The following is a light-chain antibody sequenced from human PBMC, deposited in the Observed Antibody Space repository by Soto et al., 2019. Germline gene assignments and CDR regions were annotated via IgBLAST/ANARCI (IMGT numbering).Light chain of an antibody. CDR2: LNSDGSH. CDR3: QTWGTGIWV. V-gene: IGLV4-69*01. CDR1: SGRSSYA. J-gene: IGLJ3*02. Sequence: QLVLTQSPSASASLGASVKLTCTLSSGRSSYAIAWHQQQPEKGPRYLMKLNSDGSHSKGDGIPDRFSGSSSGAERYLTISSLQYEDEADYYGQTWGTGIWVFGGGTKLTVL.